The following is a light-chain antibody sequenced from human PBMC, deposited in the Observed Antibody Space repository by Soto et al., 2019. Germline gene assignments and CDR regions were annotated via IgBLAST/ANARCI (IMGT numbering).Light chain of an antibody. CDR3: QLSYNAWT. CDR1: QRIGTF. CDR2: SAS. J-gene: IGKJ1*01. V-gene: IGKV1-39*01. Sequence: DIQVTRSPSSLSSSVGESVTMTCRTSQRIGTFLNWYQQRQGRAPNLLIYSASTLQSGVPSRFNAGGSGTDFTLTITSLQPEDSATYYCQLSYNAWTFGQGTKVDIK.